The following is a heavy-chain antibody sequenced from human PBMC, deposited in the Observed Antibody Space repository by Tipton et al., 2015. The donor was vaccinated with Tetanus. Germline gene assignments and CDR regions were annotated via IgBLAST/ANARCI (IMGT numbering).Heavy chain of an antibody. D-gene: IGHD6-6*01. CDR3: ARRSVSARFDD. J-gene: IGHJ4*02. CDR1: GGSISTYH. Sequence: TLSLTCTVSGGSISTYHWNWIRQFPGKGLEWIGYIYYTGNTYYNPSLKSRVTISVDTSKNQFSLKLDSVTAADTAVYYCARRSVSARFDDWGQGTLVTVSS. V-gene: IGHV4-59*06. CDR2: IYYTGNT.